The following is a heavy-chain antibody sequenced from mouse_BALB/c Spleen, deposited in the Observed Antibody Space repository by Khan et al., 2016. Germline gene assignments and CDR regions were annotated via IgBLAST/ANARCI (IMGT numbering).Heavy chain of an antibody. Sequence: EVQLLESGGGLVQPGGSLKLSWAASGVEFSIYWMSWVRQAPGKGLEWIGEINPVSSTIDYTPSRKDKFIIPRDNAKHKLYLPMSKVRSKDRAFYNYLSTFWHFEIWGARTSVPRSS. J-gene: IGHJ1*01. V-gene: IGHV4-1*02. CDR2: INPVSSTI. CDR1: GVEFSIYW. CDR3: LSTFWHFEI.